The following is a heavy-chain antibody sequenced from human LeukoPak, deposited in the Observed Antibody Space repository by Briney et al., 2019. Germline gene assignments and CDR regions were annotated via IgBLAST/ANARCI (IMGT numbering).Heavy chain of an antibody. V-gene: IGHV3-74*01. Sequence: GGSLRLSCTAPGFSFSGHWMHWARQLPGKGLVWVSRISPTGSTTSYADSVKGRFTVSRDNAKNTLYLQVNNLRAEDTAVYCCARGPNSNWSGLDLWGQGTLLTVSS. CDR1: GFSFSGHW. J-gene: IGHJ5*02. CDR3: ARGPNSNWSGLDL. D-gene: IGHD6-6*01. CDR2: ISPTGSTT.